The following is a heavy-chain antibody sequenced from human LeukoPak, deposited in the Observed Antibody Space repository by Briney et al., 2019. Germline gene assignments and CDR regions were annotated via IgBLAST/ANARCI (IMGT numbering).Heavy chain of an antibody. V-gene: IGHV4-39*07. CDR3: ARGEDIVVVPAAAMGWFDP. Sequence: SETLSLTCTVSGGSISSSSYYWGWIRQPPGKGLEWIGSIYYSGSTYYNPSLKSRVTISVDTSKNQFSLKLSSVTAADTAVYYCARGEDIVVVPAAAMGWFDPWGQGTLVTVSS. CDR2: IYYSGST. CDR1: GGSISSSSYY. D-gene: IGHD2-2*01. J-gene: IGHJ5*02.